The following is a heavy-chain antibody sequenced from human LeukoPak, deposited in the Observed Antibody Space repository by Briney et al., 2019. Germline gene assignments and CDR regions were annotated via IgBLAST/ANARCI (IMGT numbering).Heavy chain of an antibody. CDR1: GYTFTSYA. V-gene: IGHV1-3*01. CDR2: INAGNGNT. Sequence: ASVKVSCKASGYTFTSYAMHWVRQAPGQRLEWMGWINAGNGNTKYSQKFQGRVTITRDTSASTAYMELSSLRSEDTAVYYCARGSSGYYHFDYWGQGTLVTVSS. J-gene: IGHJ4*02. D-gene: IGHD3-22*01. CDR3: ARGSSGYYHFDY.